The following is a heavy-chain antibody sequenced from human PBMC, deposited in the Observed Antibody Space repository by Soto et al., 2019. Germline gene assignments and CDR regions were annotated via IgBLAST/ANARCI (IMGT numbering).Heavy chain of an antibody. D-gene: IGHD2-2*01. J-gene: IGHJ5*02. CDR2: ISGSGGST. CDR3: ATDIVVVPAAMSDWFDP. Sequence: WGSLRLSCAASGFTFSSYAMSWVRQAPGKGLEWVSAISGSGGSTYYADSVKGRFTISRDNSKNTLYLQMNSLRAEDTAVYYCATDIVVVPAAMSDWFDPWGQGTLVTVSS. V-gene: IGHV3-23*01. CDR1: GFTFSSYA.